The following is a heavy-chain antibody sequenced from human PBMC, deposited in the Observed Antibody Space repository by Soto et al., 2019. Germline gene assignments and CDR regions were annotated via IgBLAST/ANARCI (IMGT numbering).Heavy chain of an antibody. Sequence: SETLSLTCAVYGGSFSGYYWSWIRQPPGKGLEWIGEINHSRSTNYNPSLKSRVTISVDTSKNQFSLKLSSVTSADTAVYYCARVVGGRITMVRGAKNYYYYGMDVWGQGTTVTVSS. CDR1: GGSFSGYY. V-gene: IGHV4-34*01. CDR3: ARVVGGRITMVRGAKNYYYYGMDV. J-gene: IGHJ6*02. CDR2: INHSRST. D-gene: IGHD3-10*01.